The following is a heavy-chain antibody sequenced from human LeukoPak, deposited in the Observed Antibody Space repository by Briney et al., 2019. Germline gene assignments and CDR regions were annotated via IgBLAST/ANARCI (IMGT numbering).Heavy chain of an antibody. CDR3: ARDYAVVGIDY. V-gene: IGHV3-7*01. CDR1: GFTFSSYW. D-gene: IGHD2-15*01. CDR2: IKQDGSEK. Sequence: TGGSLRLSCAASGFTFSSYWMSWVRQAPGKGLEWVANIKQDGSEKYYVDSVKCRFTISRDNAKNSLYLQMNSLRAEDTAAYYCARDYAVVGIDYWGQGTLVTVSS. J-gene: IGHJ4*02.